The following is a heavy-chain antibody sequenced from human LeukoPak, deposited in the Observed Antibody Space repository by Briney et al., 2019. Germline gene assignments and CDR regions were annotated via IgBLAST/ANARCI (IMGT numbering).Heavy chain of an antibody. J-gene: IGHJ6*02. Sequence: ASVKVSCKVSGYTLTELSMHWVRQAPGKGLEWMGGFDPEDGETIYAQKFQGRVTMTEDTSTDTAYMELSSLRSEDTAVYYCARVGPSGYYYGMDVWGQGTTVTVSS. V-gene: IGHV1-24*01. CDR1: GYTLTELS. CDR2: FDPEDGET. CDR3: ARVGPSGYYYGMDV.